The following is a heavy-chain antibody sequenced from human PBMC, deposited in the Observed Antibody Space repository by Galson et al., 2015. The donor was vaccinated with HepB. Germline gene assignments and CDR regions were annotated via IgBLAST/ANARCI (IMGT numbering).Heavy chain of an antibody. J-gene: IGHJ4*02. V-gene: IGHV1-69*01. CDR3: ARSTDTGNFDY. CDR2: IIPIFGTA. D-gene: IGHD7-27*01. Sequence: SCKASGGTFSSYAISWVRQAPGPGLEWMGQIIPIFGTADYTQKFQGRVTITADESTSTAYMELSSLRSEDSAVYFCARSTDTGNFDYWGQGTLVTVSS. CDR1: GGTFSSYA.